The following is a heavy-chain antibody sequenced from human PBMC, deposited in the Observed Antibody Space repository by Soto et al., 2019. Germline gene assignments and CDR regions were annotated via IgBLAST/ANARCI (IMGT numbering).Heavy chain of an antibody. D-gene: IGHD3-10*01. V-gene: IGHV3-23*01. CDR1: GFTFSSYA. J-gene: IGHJ6*02. CDR2: IDGSGDTT. Sequence: GGSLRLSCAASGFTFSSYAMTWVRQAPGKGLEWVSSIDGSGDTTDYADSVKGRFTISRDNAKNSLYLQMNSLRAEDTAVYYCARDCFTMVRGAPGGMGVWGQGTTVTVSS. CDR3: ARDCFTMVRGAPGGMGV.